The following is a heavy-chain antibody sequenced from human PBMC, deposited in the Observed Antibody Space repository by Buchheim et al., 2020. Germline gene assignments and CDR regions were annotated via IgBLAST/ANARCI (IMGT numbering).Heavy chain of an antibody. CDR3: ARTFSKENFDYRGGYAVVFDV. D-gene: IGHD3-10*01. Sequence: QITLEESAPKVVKPPQDLRLTCTLSGFSLKTPGMGVGWLRQSPGKALEWLALISWDDKKYYSSLETRLTVTRDTYQSQVVLVVTNVGPLDTGTYYCARTFSKENFDYRGGYAVVFDVWGRGTL. CDR1: GFSLKTPGMG. J-gene: IGHJ4*02. CDR2: ISWDDK. V-gene: IGHV2-5*01.